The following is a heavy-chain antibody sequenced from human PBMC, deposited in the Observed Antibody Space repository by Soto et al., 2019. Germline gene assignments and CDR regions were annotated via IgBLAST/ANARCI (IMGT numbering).Heavy chain of an antibody. J-gene: IGHJ3*02. CDR3: ARERHSGQWLAYDAFDI. Sequence: EVQLVESGGGLVQPGGSLRLSCAASGFTFSSYEMNWVRQAPGKGLEWVSYISSSGSTIYYADSVKGRFTISRDNAKNSLYLQMNSLRAEDTAVYYCARERHSGQWLAYDAFDIWGQGTMVTVSS. CDR2: ISSSGSTI. CDR1: GFTFSSYE. D-gene: IGHD6-19*01. V-gene: IGHV3-48*03.